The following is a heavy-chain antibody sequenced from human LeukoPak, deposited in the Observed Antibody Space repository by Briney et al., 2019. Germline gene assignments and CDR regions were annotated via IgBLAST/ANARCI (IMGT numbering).Heavy chain of an antibody. D-gene: IGHD1-1*01. CDR2: INPSGGST. Sequence: GASVKVSCKASGFTFTNYFLHWVRHAPGQGLEWMGVINPSGGSTTYAQKFQGRVTMTRDMSTSTVYLGLSSLRSEDTAFYYCARDRNWNYVDYWGQGTLVTVSS. CDR3: ARDRNWNYVDY. J-gene: IGHJ4*02. CDR1: GFTFTNYF. V-gene: IGHV1-46*01.